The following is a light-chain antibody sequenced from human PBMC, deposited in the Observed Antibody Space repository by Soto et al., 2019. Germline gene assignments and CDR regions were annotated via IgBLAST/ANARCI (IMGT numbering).Light chain of an antibody. Sequence: IQMTQSPSSLSASVGDRVTITCRASESINNCLSWFQQKPGQAPKLLIYVASTLQSGVPSRFSGSGSGTAFILTIDSLQSEDFASYFCHQTFIAPATFGQGTKVGVK. CDR1: ESINNC. CDR2: VAS. J-gene: IGKJ1*01. CDR3: HQTFIAPAT. V-gene: IGKV1-39*01.